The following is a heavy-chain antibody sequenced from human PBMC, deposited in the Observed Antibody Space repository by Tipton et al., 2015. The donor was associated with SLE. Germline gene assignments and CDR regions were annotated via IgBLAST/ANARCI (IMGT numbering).Heavy chain of an antibody. CDR1: GGSVSSGSYY. V-gene: IGHV4-61*01. D-gene: IGHD3-16*01. J-gene: IGHJ5*02. CDR3: ARGGGLDP. CDR2: IYYSGST. Sequence: TLSLTCTVSGGSVSSGSYYWSWIRQPPGKGLEWIGYIYYSGSTNYNPSLKSRVTISVDTSKNQFSLKLSSVTAADTAVYYCARGGGLDPWGQGTLVTVSS.